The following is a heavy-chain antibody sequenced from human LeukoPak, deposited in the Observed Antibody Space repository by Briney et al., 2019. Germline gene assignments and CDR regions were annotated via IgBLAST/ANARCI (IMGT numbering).Heavy chain of an antibody. CDR1: GGSFSGYY. Sequence: PSETLSLTCAVYGGSFSGYYWSWIRQPPGKGLEWIGEINHSGSTNYNPSLKSRVTISVDTSKNQFSLKLSSVTAADTAVYYCARLFSAANDAFDIWGQETMVTVSS. V-gene: IGHV4-34*01. J-gene: IGHJ3*02. D-gene: IGHD2-2*01. CDR3: ARLFSAANDAFDI. CDR2: INHSGST.